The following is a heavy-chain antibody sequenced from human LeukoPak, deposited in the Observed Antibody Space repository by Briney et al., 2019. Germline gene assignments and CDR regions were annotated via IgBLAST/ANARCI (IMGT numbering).Heavy chain of an antibody. Sequence: GRSLRLSCAASGFTFSSYAMHWVRQAPGKGLEWVAVISYDGSNKYYADSVKGRFTISRDNSKNTLYLQMNSLRAEDTAVYYCARGEKIRIAAAVGYFDLWGRGTLVTVSS. CDR1: GFTFSSYA. CDR2: ISYDGSNK. CDR3: ARGEKIRIAAAVGYFDL. V-gene: IGHV3-30-3*01. J-gene: IGHJ2*01. D-gene: IGHD6-13*01.